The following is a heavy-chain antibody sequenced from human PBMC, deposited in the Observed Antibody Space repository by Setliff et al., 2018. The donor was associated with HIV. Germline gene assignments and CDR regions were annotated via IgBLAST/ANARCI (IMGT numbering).Heavy chain of an antibody. CDR3: GRGLSSGWYGYWYFDL. Sequence: ASVKVSCKASGDTFTSYDINWVRQATGQGLEWMGWMNPNSGNTGYAQKFQGRVTMTRNTSITTAYMELSSLRSEDTAGYYCGRGLSSGWYGYWYFDLWGRGTLVTVSS. V-gene: IGHV1-8*01. J-gene: IGHJ2*01. CDR2: MNPNSGNT. D-gene: IGHD6-19*01. CDR1: GDTFTSYD.